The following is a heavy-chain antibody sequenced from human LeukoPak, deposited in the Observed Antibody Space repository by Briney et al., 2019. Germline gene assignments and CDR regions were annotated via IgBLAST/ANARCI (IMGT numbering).Heavy chain of an antibody. CDR1: AFTFSSYA. J-gene: IGHJ4*02. D-gene: IGHD3-10*01. Sequence: PGGSLRLSCAASAFTFSSYAMSWVRQAPGKGLEWVSAISGSGGSTYYADSVKGRFTISRDNSKNTLYLQTNSLRAEDTAVYYCAKEVALWFGEFDYWGQGTLVTVSS. CDR3: AKEVALWFGEFDY. CDR2: ISGSGGST. V-gene: IGHV3-23*01.